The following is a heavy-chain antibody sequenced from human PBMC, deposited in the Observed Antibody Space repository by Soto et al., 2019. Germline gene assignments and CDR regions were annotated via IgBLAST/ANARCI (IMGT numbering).Heavy chain of an antibody. CDR2: IDPSDSYT. CDR1: GYSFTGYW. V-gene: IGHV5-10-1*01. J-gene: IGHJ4*02. CDR3: ARQVVGYCSGGRCTAFDY. Sequence: EVQLVQSEAEVKKPGESLRISCKGSGYSFTGYWISWVRQMPGKGLEWMGRIDPSDSYTNYSPSFQGHVTISADKSISTAYLQWSSLKASDTAMYYCARQVVGYCSGGRCTAFDYWGQGTLVTVYS. D-gene: IGHD2-15*01.